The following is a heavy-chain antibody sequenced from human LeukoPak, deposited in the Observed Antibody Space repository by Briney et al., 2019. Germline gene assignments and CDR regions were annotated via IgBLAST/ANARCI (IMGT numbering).Heavy chain of an antibody. Sequence: TSETLSLTCTVSGGSISSGSYYWSWIRQPAGKGLEWIVRIYTSGSTNYNPSLKSRVTISVDTSKNQFSLKLSSVTAADTAVYYCARELDYSNYGYFDYWGQGTPVTVSS. D-gene: IGHD4-11*01. CDR2: IYTSGST. CDR1: GGSISSGSYY. V-gene: IGHV4-61*02. CDR3: ARELDYSNYGYFDY. J-gene: IGHJ4*02.